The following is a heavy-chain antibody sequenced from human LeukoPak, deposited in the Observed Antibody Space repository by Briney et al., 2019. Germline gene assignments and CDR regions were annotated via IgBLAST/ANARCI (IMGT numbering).Heavy chain of an antibody. D-gene: IGHD3-10*01. V-gene: IGHV1-24*01. CDR2: FDPEDGET. CDR3: ATGSPSTMVRGVIRRAFDI. J-gene: IGHJ3*02. CDR1: GYTLTELS. Sequence: ASVKVSCKVSGYTLTELSMHWVRQAPGKGLEWMGGFDPEDGETIYAQKFQGRVTMTEDTSTDTAYMELSSLRSEDTAVYYCATGSPSTMVRGVIRRAFDIWGQGTMATVSS.